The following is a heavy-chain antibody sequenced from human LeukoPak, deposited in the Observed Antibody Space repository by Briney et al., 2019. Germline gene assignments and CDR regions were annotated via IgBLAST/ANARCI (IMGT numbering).Heavy chain of an antibody. CDR2: ISSSSSYI. CDR3: ARDSPQPVGGSQNDY. Sequence: GGSLRLSCAGSGFTFSSYSMNWVRRAPGKGLEWVSSISSSSSYIYYADSVKGRFTISRDNAKNSLYLQMNSLRAEDTAVYYCARDSPQPVGGSQNDYWGQGTLVTVSS. CDR1: GFTFSSYS. D-gene: IGHD4-23*01. V-gene: IGHV3-21*01. J-gene: IGHJ4*02.